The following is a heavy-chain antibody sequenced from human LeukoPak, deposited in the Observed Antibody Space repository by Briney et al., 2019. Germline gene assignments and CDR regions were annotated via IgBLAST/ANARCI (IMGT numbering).Heavy chain of an antibody. CDR3: ERGEYRLLFSFDD. J-gene: IGHJ4*02. CDR2: IIPIFGTA. CDR1: GGTFSSYA. D-gene: IGHD2-21*02. V-gene: IGHV1-69*05. Sequence: GASVKVSCKASGGTFSSYAISWVRQAPGQGLEWMGRIIPIFGTANYAQKFQGRVTITTDESTSTAYMELSSLRSEDTAVYYCERGEYRLLFSFDDWGQGTLVTVSS.